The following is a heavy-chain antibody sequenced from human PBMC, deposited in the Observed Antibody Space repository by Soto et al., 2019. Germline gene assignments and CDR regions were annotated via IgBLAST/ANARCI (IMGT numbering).Heavy chain of an antibody. D-gene: IGHD2-2*01. CDR2: ISQSGST. J-gene: IGHJ4*02. CDR1: GQSFSGHT. CDR3: ARGSGIAVIPGELEDVHYDY. Sequence: QVQLQQWGAGLLKPSETLSLTCAVYGQSFSGHTWSWIRQSPGKGLEWIGEISQSGSTYYNPSLMTRVTISADTSMNQFSLTLNSVTAADTGVFYCARGSGIAVIPGELEDVHYDYWGQGTLVSVSS. V-gene: IGHV4-34*01.